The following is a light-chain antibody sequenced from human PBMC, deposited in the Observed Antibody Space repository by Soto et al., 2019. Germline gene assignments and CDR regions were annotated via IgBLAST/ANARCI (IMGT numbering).Light chain of an antibody. V-gene: IGKV3D-15*01. CDR2: GAS. CDR3: QQYNNWPPII. J-gene: IGKJ5*01. Sequence: EIVMTQSPATLSVSPGERATLSCRASQSVSRNLAWYQQKPGQAPRLLIYGASTRATGIPARFSGSGSGTEVTLTISSLQSEDFAVYYCQQYNNWPPIIFGQGTRLEI. CDR1: QSVSRN.